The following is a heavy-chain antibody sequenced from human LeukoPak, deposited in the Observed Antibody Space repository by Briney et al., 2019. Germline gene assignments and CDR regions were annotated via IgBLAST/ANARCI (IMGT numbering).Heavy chain of an antibody. V-gene: IGHV4-4*07. CDR1: GGSISSYY. J-gene: IGHJ4*02. D-gene: IGHD6-19*01. CDR2: IYSRGDT. Sequence: SETLSLTCTVSGGSISSYYWSWIRQPAGKGLEWIGRIYSRGDTNYNPSLKSRVAMSVDTSKNQFSLKLSSVTAADTAVYYCARAPRSTDWYSIDYWGQGTLVPVSS. CDR3: ARAPRSTDWYSIDY.